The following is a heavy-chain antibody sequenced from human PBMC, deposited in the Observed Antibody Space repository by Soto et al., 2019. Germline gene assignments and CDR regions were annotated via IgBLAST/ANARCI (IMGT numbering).Heavy chain of an antibody. D-gene: IGHD1-1*01. J-gene: IGHJ4*02. CDR1: GYTFTSYD. CDR3: ARRAETNGWNGFGADKYYFDF. V-gene: IGHV1-8*01. Sequence: ASVKVSCKASGYTFTSYDIYWVRQATGQGLEWMGWMNPNTGNSGYAQKFQGRATMTSDTSISTAHMELSSLRSEDTAVYYCARRAETNGWNGFGADKYYFDFWGQGTLVTVSS. CDR2: MNPNTGNS.